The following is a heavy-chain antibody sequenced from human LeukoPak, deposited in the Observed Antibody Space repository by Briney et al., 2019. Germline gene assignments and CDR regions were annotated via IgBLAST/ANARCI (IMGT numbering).Heavy chain of an antibody. CDR2: IYHSGST. V-gene: IGHV4-30-2*01. D-gene: IGHD6-19*01. J-gene: IGHJ4*02. CDR3: ARHRRIAVAADASGY. Sequence: SQTLSLTCAVSGGSISSGGYSWSWIRQPPGKGLEWIGYIYHSGSTYYNPSLKSRVTISVDRSKNQFSLKLSSVTAADTAVYYCARHRRIAVAADASGYWGQGTLVTVSS. CDR1: GGSISSGGYS.